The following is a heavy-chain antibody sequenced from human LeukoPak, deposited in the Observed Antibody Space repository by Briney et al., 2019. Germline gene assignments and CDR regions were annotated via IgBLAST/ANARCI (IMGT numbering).Heavy chain of an antibody. CDR1: GDPIIGYY. D-gene: IGHD3-10*01. V-gene: IGHV4-39*07. CDR2: IYYTGNT. J-gene: IGHJ3*02. Sequence: PSETLSLIFSVSGDPIIGYYWGWIRQPPGKGPGLIGNIYYTGNTYYNSSLKSRLTISLDTSKNQFSLKVISMTAADTAAYYCTKSDGYGLIRICGPGTTVTVSS. CDR3: TKSDGYGLIRI.